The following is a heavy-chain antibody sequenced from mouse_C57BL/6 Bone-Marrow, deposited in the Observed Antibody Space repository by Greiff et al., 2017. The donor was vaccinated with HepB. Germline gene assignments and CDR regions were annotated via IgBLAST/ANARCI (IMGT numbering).Heavy chain of an antibody. J-gene: IGHJ3*01. CDR1: GFTFSSYG. Sequence: EVHLVESGGDLVKPGGSLKLSCAASGFTFSSYGMSWVRQTPDKRLEWVATISSGGSYTYYPDSVKGRFTISRDNAKNTLYLQMSRLKSEDTALYYCARLYDYDGAWFAYWGQGTLVTVSA. CDR3: ARLYDYDGAWFAY. V-gene: IGHV5-6*01. CDR2: ISSGGSYT. D-gene: IGHD2-4*01.